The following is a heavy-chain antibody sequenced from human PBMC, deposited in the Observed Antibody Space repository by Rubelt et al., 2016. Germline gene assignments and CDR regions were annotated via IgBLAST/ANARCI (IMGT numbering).Heavy chain of an antibody. V-gene: IGHV1-69*04. CDR2: IIPTLGIA. Sequence: LVQSGVEVKKPGSSVKVSCKASGGTFSSYAISWVRQAPGQGLEWMGRIIPTLGIANDAQKFQGRVTITRDTSASTAYMELSSLRSEGTAIYSCATGYSSGWYVAYWGQGTLVTVSS. D-gene: IGHD6-19*01. CDR3: ATGYSSGWYVAY. J-gene: IGHJ4*02. CDR1: GGTFSSYA.